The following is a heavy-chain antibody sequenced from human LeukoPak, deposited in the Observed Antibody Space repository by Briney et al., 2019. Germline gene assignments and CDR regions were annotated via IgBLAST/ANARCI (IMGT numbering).Heavy chain of an antibody. CDR3: ASLGHSSGWYPDY. CDR1: GASISSYY. CDR2: IYYSGST. D-gene: IGHD6-19*01. V-gene: IGHV4-59*01. J-gene: IGHJ4*02. Sequence: SETLSLTCTISGASISSYYWSWIRQPPGKGLEWIGYIYYSGSTNYNPSLKSRVTISVDTSKNQFSLKLSSVTAADTAVYYCASLGHSSGWYPDYWGQGTLVTVSS.